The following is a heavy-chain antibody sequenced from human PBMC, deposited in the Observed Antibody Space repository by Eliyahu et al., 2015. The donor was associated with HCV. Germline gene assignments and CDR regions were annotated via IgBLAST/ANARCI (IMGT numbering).Heavy chain of an antibody. CDR2: ISHXGRKY. Sequence: QVQLVESGGGVVQPGRSLXXSCEVSXXTFSRYAMXWVCQAXGKGLEWVATISHXGRKYYHADPVKGRFTISRDNSKNTLYLQMNRLRHEDTAVYYCARDLANYYFDYWGQGTLVTVSS. J-gene: IGHJ4*02. D-gene: IGHD1-26*01. CDR1: XXTFSRYA. CDR3: ARDLANYYFDY. V-gene: IGHV3-30*04.